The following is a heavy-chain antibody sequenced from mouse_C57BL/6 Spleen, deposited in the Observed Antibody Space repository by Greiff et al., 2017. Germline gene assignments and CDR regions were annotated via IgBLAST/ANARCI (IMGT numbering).Heavy chain of an antibody. Sequence: QVQLQQSGAELARPGASVKLSCKASGYTFTSYGISWVKQRTGQGLEWIGEIYPRSGNTYYNEKFKGKATLTADKSSSTAYMELRSLTSEDSAVDFCARSGSRYAMDYWGQGTSVTVSS. J-gene: IGHJ4*01. D-gene: IGHD1-1*01. V-gene: IGHV1-81*01. CDR3: ARSGSRYAMDY. CDR1: GYTFTSYG. CDR2: IYPRSGNT.